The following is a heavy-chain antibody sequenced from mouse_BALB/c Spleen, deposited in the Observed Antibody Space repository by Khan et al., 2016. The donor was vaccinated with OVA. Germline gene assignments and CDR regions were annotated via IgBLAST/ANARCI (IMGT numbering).Heavy chain of an antibody. CDR3: ARRNYFGYTFAD. V-gene: IGHV1-77*01. CDR2: ISPGSGDT. J-gene: IGHJ3*01. Sequence: QVQLQQSGAELARPGASVKLSCKASGYTFTDYYINWVKQRTGQGLEWIGEISPGSGDTYYNEKFKGKATLTADKSSITVYMQLSSLTAEASAVYVCARRNYFGYTFADWGQGTLVTVSA. D-gene: IGHD1-2*01. CDR1: GYTFTDYY.